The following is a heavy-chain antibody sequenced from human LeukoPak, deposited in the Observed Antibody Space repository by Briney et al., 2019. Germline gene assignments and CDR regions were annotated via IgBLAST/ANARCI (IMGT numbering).Heavy chain of an antibody. J-gene: IGHJ4*02. Sequence: VKVSCKASGGTFSSYAISWVRQAPGQGLEWMGGIIPIFGTANYAQKFQGRVTITAAESTTTAYMELSSLRSEDTAVYYCARDDRWRTGGSDYWGQGTLVTVSS. V-gene: IGHV1-69*01. CDR2: IIPIFGTA. CDR3: ARDDRWRTGGSDY. D-gene: IGHD1-14*01. CDR1: GGTFSSYA.